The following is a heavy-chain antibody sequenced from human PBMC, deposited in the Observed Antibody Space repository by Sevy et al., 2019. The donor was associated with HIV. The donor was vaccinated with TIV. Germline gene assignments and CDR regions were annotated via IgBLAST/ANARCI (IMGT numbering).Heavy chain of an antibody. CDR1: GYTFTSYA. V-gene: IGHV7-4-1*02. D-gene: IGHD6-13*01. CDR2: INTSTGNP. J-gene: IGHJ6*02. Sequence: ASVKVSCKASGYTFTSYAINWVRQAPGQGLEWMGWINTSTGNPTYAQGFTGRFVFSLDTSVSTAYLQISSLKAEDTAVYYCAREIAAAGTVGGDVWGQGTKVTVSS. CDR3: AREIAAAGTVGGDV.